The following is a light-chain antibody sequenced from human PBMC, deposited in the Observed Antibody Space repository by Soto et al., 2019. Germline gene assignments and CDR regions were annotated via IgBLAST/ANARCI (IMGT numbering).Light chain of an antibody. Sequence: QXVLTQPPSASGSPGQSVTISCTGTSSDVGGYNYVSWYQQHPGKAPKLMIYEVSKRPSGVPDRFSGSKSGNTASLTVSGLQAEDEADYYCSSYAGSNNVVFGGGTKVTVL. J-gene: IGLJ2*01. CDR1: SSDVGGYNY. V-gene: IGLV2-8*01. CDR2: EVS. CDR3: SSYAGSNNVV.